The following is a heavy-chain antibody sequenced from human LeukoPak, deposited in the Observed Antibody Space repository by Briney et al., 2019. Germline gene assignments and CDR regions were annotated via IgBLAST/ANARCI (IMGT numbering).Heavy chain of an antibody. Sequence: GGSLRLSCAASGFTFSSYSMSWVRQAPGKGLEWVSSISSSSSYMYYADSAKGRFTISRDNAKNSLHLQMNSLRAEDTAVYFCTRGRPAMITAGVDYWGQGTLVTVSS. D-gene: IGHD5-18*01. V-gene: IGHV3-21*01. CDR3: TRGRPAMITAGVDY. CDR1: GFTFSSYS. J-gene: IGHJ4*02. CDR2: ISSSSSYM.